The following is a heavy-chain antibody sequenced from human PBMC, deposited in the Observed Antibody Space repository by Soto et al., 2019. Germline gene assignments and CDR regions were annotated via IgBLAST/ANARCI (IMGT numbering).Heavy chain of an antibody. CDR3: AQALVELQRRGRMDV. J-gene: IGHJ6*02. D-gene: IGHD1-1*01. V-gene: IGHV3-30*18. Sequence: QVQLVESGGGVVQPGRSLRLSCAASGFTFRSYGMHWVRQAPGKGLEWVAVISFDGSNKYYVDSVKGRFTISRDNSKNTPYLKVNSLRAEDTAVYYCAQALVELQRRGRMDVWGQGTTVIVS. CDR2: ISFDGSNK. CDR1: GFTFRSYG.